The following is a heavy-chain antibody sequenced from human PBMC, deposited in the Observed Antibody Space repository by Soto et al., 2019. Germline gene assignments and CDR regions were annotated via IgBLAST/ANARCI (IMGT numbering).Heavy chain of an antibody. Sequence: GGSLRLSCAASGFTFNNYGMSWVRQAPGKGLEWVSAISDSGGSTYYADSVKGRFTISRDNSRNTLFLQLESLRAEDTAVYYCAKRGITIFGVVTPYYFDYWGPGTLVTVSS. V-gene: IGHV3-23*01. CDR3: AKRGITIFGVVTPYYFDY. CDR1: GFTFNNYG. CDR2: ISDSGGST. D-gene: IGHD3-3*01. J-gene: IGHJ4*02.